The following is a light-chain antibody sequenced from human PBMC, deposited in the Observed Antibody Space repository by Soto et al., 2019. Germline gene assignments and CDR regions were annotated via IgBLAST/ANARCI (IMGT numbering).Light chain of an antibody. CDR1: SSDVGGYNY. CDR3: SSYTSRSSLGV. CDR2: EVT. Sequence: QSALTQPASVSVSPGQSITISCTGTSSDVGGYNYVSWYQQHPGKAPKLMIYEVTNRPSGVSNRFSGSKSGNTASLTISGLQAEDEADYYCSSYTSRSSLGVFGGGTKLTVL. J-gene: IGLJ3*02. V-gene: IGLV2-14*01.